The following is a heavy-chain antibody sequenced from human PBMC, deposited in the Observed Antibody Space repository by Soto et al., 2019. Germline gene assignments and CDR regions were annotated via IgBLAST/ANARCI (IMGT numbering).Heavy chain of an antibody. Sequence: QVQLVQSGTEVKKPGASVKVSCKASGYTFTTYGISWVRQAPGQGLEWMGWISANNGNINYAQKLQGRVTMTTDTSTSTAYMELRSLRSDDTAVYYCARDRGVYYYDSSGSDAFDIWGQGTMVTVSS. CDR3: ARDRGVYYYDSSGSDAFDI. CDR2: ISANNGNI. J-gene: IGHJ3*02. D-gene: IGHD3-22*01. V-gene: IGHV1-18*01. CDR1: GYTFTTYG.